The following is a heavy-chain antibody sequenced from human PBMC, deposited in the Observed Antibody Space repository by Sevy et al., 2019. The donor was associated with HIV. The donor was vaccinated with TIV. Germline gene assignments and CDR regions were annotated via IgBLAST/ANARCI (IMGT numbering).Heavy chain of an antibody. CDR1: GFTFTNTW. D-gene: IGHD1-20*01. J-gene: IGHJ4*02. Sequence: GRSLRLSCAASGFTFTNTWMSWVRQAPGKGLEWVGRIKSKTDGGTRDYAAPVKGRFSISRDDSKNTLYLQMNSLKTEDTAVYHCTTGDPYNRSSYLRPYFFDYWGQGTQVTVSS. CDR2: IKSKTDGGTR. CDR3: TTGDPYNRSSYLRPYFFDY. V-gene: IGHV3-15*01.